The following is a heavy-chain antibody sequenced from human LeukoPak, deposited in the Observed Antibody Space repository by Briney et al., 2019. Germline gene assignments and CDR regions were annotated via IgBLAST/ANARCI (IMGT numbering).Heavy chain of an antibody. Sequence: ASVKVSCKASGYTFTGYYMHWVRQAPGQGLEWMGWINPNSGGTNYAQKFQGRVTMTRDMSTSTVYMELSSLRSEDTAVYYCARDDRGYTGYDTFDYWGQGTLVTVSS. J-gene: IGHJ4*02. D-gene: IGHD5-12*01. V-gene: IGHV1-2*02. CDR3: ARDDRGYTGYDTFDY. CDR1: GYTFTGYY. CDR2: INPNSGGT.